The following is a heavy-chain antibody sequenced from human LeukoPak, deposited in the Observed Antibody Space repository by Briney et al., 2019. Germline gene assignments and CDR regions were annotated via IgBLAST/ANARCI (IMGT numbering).Heavy chain of an antibody. J-gene: IGHJ4*02. CDR1: GGPISSGSYF. CDR2: ISTSGST. V-gene: IGHV4-61*02. D-gene: IGHD6-19*01. Sequence: SETLSLTCTVSGGPISSGSYFWSWIRRPAGKGLEWIGRISTSGSTNYNPSLKSRVTISVDTSKNQFSLNLSSVTAADTAVYYCVRAPFKQWLDLFDYWGQGTLVTVSS. CDR3: VRAPFKQWLDLFDY.